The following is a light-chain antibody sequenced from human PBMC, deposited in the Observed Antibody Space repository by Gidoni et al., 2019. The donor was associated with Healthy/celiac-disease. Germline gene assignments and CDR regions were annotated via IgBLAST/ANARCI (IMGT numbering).Light chain of an antibody. V-gene: IGKV1-39*01. CDR2: AAS. CDR1: QSISSY. J-gene: IGKJ4*01. Sequence: ILLTQPPSSLSASVGDRVTITCRASQSISSYLNWYQQKPGKAPKLLIYAASSFQSGVPSRFSGSGSGTDFTLTISSLQPEDFATYYCQQSYSTPLTFGGGTKVEIK. CDR3: QQSYSTPLT.